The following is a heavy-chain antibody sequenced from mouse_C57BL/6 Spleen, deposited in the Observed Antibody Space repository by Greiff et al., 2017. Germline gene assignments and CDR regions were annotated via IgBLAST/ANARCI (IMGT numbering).Heavy chain of an antibody. CDR3: ASNYEGYAMDY. Sequence: QVQLQQPGAELVKPGASVTLSCKASGYTFTSYWMHWVKQRPGQGLEWIGMIHPNSGSTNYNEKFKSKATLTVDKSSSTAYMQLSSLTSEDSAVYYCASNYEGYAMDYWGQGTSVTVSS. V-gene: IGHV1-64*01. CDR2: IHPNSGST. J-gene: IGHJ4*01. CDR1: GYTFTSYW. D-gene: IGHD2-1*01.